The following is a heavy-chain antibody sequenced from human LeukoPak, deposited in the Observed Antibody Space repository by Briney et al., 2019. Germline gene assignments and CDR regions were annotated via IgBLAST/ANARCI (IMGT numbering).Heavy chain of an antibody. CDR2: IIPIFGTA. CDR1: GGTFSSYA. J-gene: IGHJ6*03. Sequence: GASVKVSCKASGGTFSSYAISWVRQAPGQGLEWMGGIIPIFGTANYAQKFQGRVTITADESTSTAYMELSSLRSEDTAVYYCASNRGVVVPAAIGRYYYCMDVWGKGTTVTVSS. D-gene: IGHD2-2*01. V-gene: IGHV1-69*13. CDR3: ASNRGVVVPAAIGRYYYCMDV.